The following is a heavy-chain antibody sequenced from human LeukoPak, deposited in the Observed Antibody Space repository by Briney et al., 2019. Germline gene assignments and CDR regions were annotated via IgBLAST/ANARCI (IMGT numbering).Heavy chain of an antibody. J-gene: IGHJ6*02. CDR1: GFTFSSYA. D-gene: IGHD4-11*01. V-gene: IGHV3-23*01. CDR2: ISGSGGST. CDR3: AKDTVTPPLYYYYYGMDV. Sequence: GGSPRLSCAASGFTFSSYAMSWVRQAPGKGLEWVSAISGSGGSTYYADSVKGRFTISRDNSKNTLYLQMNSLRAEDTAVYYCAKDTVTPPLYYYYYGMDVWGQGTTVTVSS.